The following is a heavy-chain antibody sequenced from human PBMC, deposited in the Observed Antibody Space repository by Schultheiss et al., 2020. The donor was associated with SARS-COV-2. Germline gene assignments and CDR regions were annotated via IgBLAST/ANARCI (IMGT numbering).Heavy chain of an antibody. V-gene: IGHV3-11*01. D-gene: IGHD3-3*01. Sequence: GGSLRLSCAASGFTFSDYYMSWIRQAPGKGLEWVSYISSSGSTIYYADSVKGRFTISRDNAKNSLYLQMNSLRAEDTAVYYCANLPLQGIFGVVIAAFDIWGQGTMVTVSS. CDR3: ANLPLQGIFGVVIAAFDI. CDR2: ISSSGSTI. CDR1: GFTFSDYY. J-gene: IGHJ3*02.